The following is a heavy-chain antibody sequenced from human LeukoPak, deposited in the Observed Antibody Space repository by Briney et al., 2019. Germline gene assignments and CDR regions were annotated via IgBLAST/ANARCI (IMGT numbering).Heavy chain of an antibody. Sequence: GGSLRLSCAASGFTFSGSAMHWVRQAPGKGLEWVGRIRSKANSYATAYAASVKGRFTISRDDSKNTPYLQMNSLKTEDTAVYYCTRHAAVRGDKGVDYWGQGTLVTVSS. CDR2: IRSKANSYAT. CDR1: GFTFSGSA. D-gene: IGHD3-10*01. V-gene: IGHV3-73*01. CDR3: TRHAAVRGDKGVDY. J-gene: IGHJ4*02.